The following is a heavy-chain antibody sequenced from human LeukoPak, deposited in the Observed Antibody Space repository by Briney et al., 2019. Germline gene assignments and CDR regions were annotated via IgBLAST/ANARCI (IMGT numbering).Heavy chain of an antibody. D-gene: IGHD6-13*01. V-gene: IGHV1-69*05. CDR2: IIPIFGTA. Sequence: SVKVSCKASGYTFTSYYMHWVRQAPGQGPEWMGGIIPIFGTANYAQKFQGRVTITTDESTSTAYMELSSLRSEDTAVYYCARGRMAAGTSGIDYWGQGTLVTVSS. J-gene: IGHJ4*02. CDR1: GYTFTSYY. CDR3: ARGRMAAGTSGIDY.